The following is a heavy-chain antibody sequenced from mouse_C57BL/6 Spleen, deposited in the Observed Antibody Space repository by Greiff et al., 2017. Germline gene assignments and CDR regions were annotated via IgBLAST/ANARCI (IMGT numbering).Heavy chain of an antibody. CDR3: ARGYYGSSPAWFAY. D-gene: IGHD1-1*01. J-gene: IGHJ3*01. CDR1: GYSITSGYY. V-gene: IGHV3-6*01. Sequence: EVQLQESGPGLVKPSQSLSLTCSVTGYSITSGYYWNWIRQFPGNKLEWMGYISYDGSNNYNPSLKNRISITRDTSKNQFFLKLNSVTTEDTATYYCARGYYGSSPAWFAYWGQGTLVTVSA. CDR2: ISYDGSN.